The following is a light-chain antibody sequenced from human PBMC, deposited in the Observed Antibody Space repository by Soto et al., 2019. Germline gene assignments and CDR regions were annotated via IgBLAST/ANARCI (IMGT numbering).Light chain of an antibody. Sequence: EIVMTQSPGTLSVYPGERATLSCRASQSVSSNLAWYQQKPGQAPRLLIYGASTRATGIPARFSGSGSGTEFTLTISSLQSEDFAVYYCQQYYDWPLTFGGGTQVEIK. J-gene: IGKJ4*01. CDR1: QSVSSN. CDR3: QQYYDWPLT. V-gene: IGKV3-15*01. CDR2: GAS.